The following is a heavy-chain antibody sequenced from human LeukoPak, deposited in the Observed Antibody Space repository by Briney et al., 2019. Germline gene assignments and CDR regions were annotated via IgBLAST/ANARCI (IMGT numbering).Heavy chain of an antibody. V-gene: IGHV4-34*01. Sequence: SETLSLTCAVYGGSFSGYYWSWIRQPPGKGLEWIGEINHSGSTNHNPSLKSRVTISVDTSKNQFSLKLSSVTAADTAVYYCARGGFPWLFPLDYWGQGTLVTVSS. CDR2: INHSGST. J-gene: IGHJ4*02. CDR1: GGSFSGYY. D-gene: IGHD3-22*01. CDR3: ARGGFPWLFPLDY.